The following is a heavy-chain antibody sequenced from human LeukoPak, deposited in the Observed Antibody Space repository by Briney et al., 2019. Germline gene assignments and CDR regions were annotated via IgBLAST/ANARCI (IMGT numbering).Heavy chain of an antibody. D-gene: IGHD3-10*01. CDR2: IRRSGGST. CDR3: LIYYGSGSYAGY. V-gene: IGHV3-23*01. Sequence: GGSLRLSCAAAGFTFSSYAVTWLRQAPGKGLEWVSAIRRSGGSTYYADSVKGRFTISRDNSKNTLYLQMNSLRAEDTAVYYCLIYYGSGSYAGYWGQGTPVTVSS. CDR1: GFTFSSYA. J-gene: IGHJ4*02.